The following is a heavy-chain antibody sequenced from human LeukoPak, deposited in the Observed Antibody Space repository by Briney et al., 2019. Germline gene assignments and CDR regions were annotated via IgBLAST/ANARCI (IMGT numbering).Heavy chain of an antibody. D-gene: IGHD2-2*01. V-gene: IGHV1-69*05. CDR2: IIPIFGTA. CDR1: GYTFTSYA. Sequence: ASVKVSCKASGYTFTSYAMNWVRQAPGQGLEWMGGIIPIFGTANYAQKFQGRVTITTDESTSTAYMELSSLRSEDTAVYYCARVGLVQYQLLRDADAFDIWGQGTMVTVSS. CDR3: ARVGLVQYQLLRDADAFDI. J-gene: IGHJ3*02.